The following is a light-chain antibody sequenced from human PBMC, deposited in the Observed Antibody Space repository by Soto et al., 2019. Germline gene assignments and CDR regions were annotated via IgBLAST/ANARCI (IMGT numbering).Light chain of an antibody. CDR2: KDS. Sequence: SYELTQPPSVSVSPGQTARITCSGDALPKQYAYWYQQKAGQAPVLVIYKDSERPSGIPERFSGSSSGTTVTLTISGVQAEHEADYYCKSTDSSGTYYVSGTGTKVTVL. V-gene: IGLV3-25*02. CDR1: ALPKQY. J-gene: IGLJ1*01. CDR3: KSTDSSGTYYV.